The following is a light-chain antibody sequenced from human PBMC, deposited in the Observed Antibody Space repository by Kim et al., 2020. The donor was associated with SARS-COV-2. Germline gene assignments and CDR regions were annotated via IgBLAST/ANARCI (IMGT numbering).Light chain of an antibody. V-gene: IGKV1-39*01. CDR3: QQTYTIPVT. CDR1: QNITTY. J-gene: IGKJ5*01. Sequence: SASVGDTVTISCRASQNITTYFNWYQQRPGTAPKLLIYAASDLESGVPSRFSGSGSGTDFTLTISSLQPEDFATYHCQQTYTIPVTFGQGTRLEIK. CDR2: AAS.